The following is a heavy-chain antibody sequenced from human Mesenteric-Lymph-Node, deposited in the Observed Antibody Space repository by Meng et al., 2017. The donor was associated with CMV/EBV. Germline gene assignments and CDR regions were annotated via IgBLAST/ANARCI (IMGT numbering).Heavy chain of an antibody. CDR2: IYYSGST. J-gene: IGHJ4*02. CDR3: ARDLRESSSPFDY. Sequence: GSLRLSCTVSGGSISSSSYYWGWIRQPPGKGLEWIGSIYYSGSTYYNPSLKSRVTISVDTSKNQFSLKLSSVTAADTAVYYCARDLRESSSPFDYWGQGTLVTVSS. CDR1: GGSISSSSYY. D-gene: IGHD6-6*01. V-gene: IGHV4-39*07.